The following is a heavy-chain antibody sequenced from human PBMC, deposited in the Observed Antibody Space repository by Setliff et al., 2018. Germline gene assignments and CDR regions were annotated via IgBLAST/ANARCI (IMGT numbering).Heavy chain of an antibody. CDR2: IDPSGTRT. CDR1: GHMFTSNA. V-gene: IGHV1-46*01. CDR3: ASDLMGF. D-gene: IGHD3-9*01. J-gene: IGHJ4*02. Sequence: VASVKVSCKASGHMFTSNAMHWVRQAPGQGLEWMGVIDPSGTRTVSAQSFKGRITLTRDTSTDTAYMEVNSLKSEDTAVYFCASDLMGFWGQGTLVTVSS.